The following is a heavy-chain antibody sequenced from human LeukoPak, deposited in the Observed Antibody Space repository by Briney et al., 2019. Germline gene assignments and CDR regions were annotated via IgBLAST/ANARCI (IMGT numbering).Heavy chain of an antibody. CDR1: GYTFTGYY. CDR3: AREELGISKPGLL. D-gene: IGHD7-27*01. Sequence: ASVKVSCKASGYTFTGYYMHWVRQAPGQGLEWMGRINPNSGGTNYAQKFQGRVTMTRDTSISTAYMELSRLRSDDTAVYYCAREELGISKPGLLWGRGTLVTVSS. V-gene: IGHV1-2*06. J-gene: IGHJ2*01. CDR2: INPNSGGT.